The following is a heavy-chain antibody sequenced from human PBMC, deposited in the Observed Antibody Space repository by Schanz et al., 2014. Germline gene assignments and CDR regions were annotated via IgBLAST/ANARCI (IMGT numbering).Heavy chain of an antibody. CDR3: ARRGPNCSNNACYHGWFDP. Sequence: QVLLVQSGAEVKQPGASVKVSCKASGYTFTGYYIHWVRQAPGQGFEWMGWINPPSGATDYAPTFQGRVSMTRDTSISTAYMEVTRLVSSDTAVYYCARRGPNCSNNACYHGWFDPWGQGTLVTVSS. CDR1: GYTFTGYY. CDR2: INPPSGAT. D-gene: IGHD4-4*01. J-gene: IGHJ5*02. V-gene: IGHV1-2*02.